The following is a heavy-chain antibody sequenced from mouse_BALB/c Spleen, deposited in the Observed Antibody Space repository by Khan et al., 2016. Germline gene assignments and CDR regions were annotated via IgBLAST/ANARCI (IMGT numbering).Heavy chain of an antibody. V-gene: IGHV3-2*02. CDR3: AINWDEEDY. CDR2: ISYSGST. D-gene: IGHD4-1*02. CDR1: RYSITSDYA. J-gene: IGHJ3*01. Sequence: EVQLVESGPGLVKPSQSLSLTCTVTRYSITSDYAWNWIRQFPGNKLEWMGYISYSGSTSYNPSLKSRISITRDTSKNQFFLQLNSVTTEDTATYYCAINWDEEDYWGQGTLVTVSA.